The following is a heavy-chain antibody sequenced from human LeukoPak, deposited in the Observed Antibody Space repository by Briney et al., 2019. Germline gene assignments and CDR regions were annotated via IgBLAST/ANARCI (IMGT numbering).Heavy chain of an antibody. CDR3: TTGIGNYYYY. CDR1: GSTFSRYW. Sequence: GGSLRLSCAASGSTFSRYWMHWVRQAPGKGLVWVSRVKSDGSDTIYADSVKGRFTISKDNAKNTLYLQMDSLRAEDTAVYYCTTGIGNYYYYWGQGTLVTVAS. J-gene: IGHJ4*02. CDR2: VKSDGSDT. D-gene: IGHD3-10*01. V-gene: IGHV3-74*01.